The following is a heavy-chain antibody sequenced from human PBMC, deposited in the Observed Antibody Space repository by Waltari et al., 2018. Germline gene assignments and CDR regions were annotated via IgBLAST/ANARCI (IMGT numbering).Heavy chain of an antibody. CDR3: AREGSTYYYDSSGYPDAFDI. CDR1: GGSISSYY. D-gene: IGHD3-22*01. V-gene: IGHV4-4*07. Sequence: QVQLQESGPGLVKPSETLSLTCTVSGGSISSYYWSWLRQPAGQGLEWIGRIYTSGRTNDNPPLKSRVTMSVDTSKNQFSLKLSSVTAADTAVYYCAREGSTYYYDSSGYPDAFDIWGQGTMVTVSS. J-gene: IGHJ3*02. CDR2: IYTSGRT.